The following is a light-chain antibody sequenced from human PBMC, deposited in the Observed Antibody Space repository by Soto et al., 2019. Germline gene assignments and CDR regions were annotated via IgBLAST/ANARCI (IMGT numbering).Light chain of an antibody. CDR2: GAS. J-gene: IGKJ5*01. CDR1: QSVSSSY. CDR3: QQYGSSST. Sequence: EIVLTQSPGTLSISPWERATLSCRASQSVSSSYLAWYQQKPGQAPRLLIYGASSRPTGIPDRFSGSGSGTDFTLTISRLEPEDFALYYCQQYGSSSTFGQETRLEIK. V-gene: IGKV3-20*01.